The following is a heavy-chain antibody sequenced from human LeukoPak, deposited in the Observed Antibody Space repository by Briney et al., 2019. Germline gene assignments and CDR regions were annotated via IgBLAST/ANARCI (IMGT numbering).Heavy chain of an antibody. D-gene: IGHD1-26*01. Sequence: ASVKVSCKASGYTFTSYDINWVRQATGQGREWMGWMSPNSGDTGYAQKFQGRVTMTRNTSISTAYMELSSLRSEDTAVYYCARGLRGSFNYYYMDVWGKGTTVTMSS. CDR1: GYTFTSYD. CDR2: MSPNSGDT. J-gene: IGHJ6*03. CDR3: ARGLRGSFNYYYMDV. V-gene: IGHV1-8*01.